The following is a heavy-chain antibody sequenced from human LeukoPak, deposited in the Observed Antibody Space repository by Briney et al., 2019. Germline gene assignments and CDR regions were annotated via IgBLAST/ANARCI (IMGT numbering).Heavy chain of an antibody. Sequence: GGSLRLSCAASGFTFSRHPMHWVRQAPGKGLEWVAVISYDGSNKYYADSVRGRFTISRDNPKNTLYLQMNRLRPEDTAVYYCARGPVRGVIFNWFDPWGQGTLVTVSS. CDR2: ISYDGSNK. J-gene: IGHJ5*02. CDR1: GFTFSRHP. CDR3: ARGPVRGVIFNWFDP. D-gene: IGHD3-10*01. V-gene: IGHV3-30-3*01.